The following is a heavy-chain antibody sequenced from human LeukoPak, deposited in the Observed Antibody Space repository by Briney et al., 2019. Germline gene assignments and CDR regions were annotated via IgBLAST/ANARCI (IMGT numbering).Heavy chain of an antibody. Sequence: GGSLRLSCAASGFTFSSYWMSWVRQAPGKGPEWVANIKQDGSEKYYVDSVKGRFTISRDNAKNSLYLQMNSLRAEDTAVYYYARAQHYGDYVDYWGQGTLVTVSS. D-gene: IGHD4-17*01. CDR2: IKQDGSEK. J-gene: IGHJ4*02. CDR1: GFTFSSYW. CDR3: ARAQHYGDYVDY. V-gene: IGHV3-7*01.